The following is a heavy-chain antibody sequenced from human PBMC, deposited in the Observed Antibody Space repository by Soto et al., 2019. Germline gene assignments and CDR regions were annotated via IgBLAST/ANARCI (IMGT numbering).Heavy chain of an antibody. CDR1: GGSISNYY. J-gene: IGHJ6*02. CDR2: IYYSGST. V-gene: IGHV4-59*01. D-gene: IGHD6-6*01. CDR3: ARGGGSSSRYYYCGMDV. Sequence: SETLSLTCTVSGGSISNYYWSWIRQPPGKGLEWIGYIYYSGSTNYNPSLKSRVTISVDTSKNQFSLKLSSVTAADTAVYYCARGGGSSSRYYYCGMDVWGQGTTVTVYS.